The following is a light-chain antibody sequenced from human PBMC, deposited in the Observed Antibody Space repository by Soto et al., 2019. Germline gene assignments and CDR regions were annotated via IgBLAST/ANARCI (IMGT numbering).Light chain of an antibody. V-gene: IGKV3-20*01. CDR3: KQYSNSAWT. CDR1: QSVSSSY. Sequence: EIVLTQSPGTLSLSPGERATLSCRASQSVSSSYLGWYQQKPGQAPRLLIFGAFSRATGIPDRSSGSGSESDFTLTITRLEPEDFAVYYCKQYSNSAWTFGQGTRVEIK. CDR2: GAF. J-gene: IGKJ1*01.